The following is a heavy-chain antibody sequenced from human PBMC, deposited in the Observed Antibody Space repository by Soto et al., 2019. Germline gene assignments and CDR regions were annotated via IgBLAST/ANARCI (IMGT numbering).Heavy chain of an antibody. Sequence: QVQLVQSGAEVKKPGASVKVSCKASGYTFTSYAMHWVRQAPGQRLEWMGWINAGNGNTKYSQKFQGRVTITRDTSASTAYMELSSRRSGDTAVYFCARASVGATPMDYWGQGTLVTVSS. CDR3: ARASVGATPMDY. V-gene: IGHV1-3*01. J-gene: IGHJ4*02. CDR2: INAGNGNT. CDR1: GYTFTSYA. D-gene: IGHD1-26*01.